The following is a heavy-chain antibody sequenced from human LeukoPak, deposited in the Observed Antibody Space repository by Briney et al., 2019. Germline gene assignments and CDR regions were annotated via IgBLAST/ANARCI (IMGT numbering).Heavy chain of an antibody. V-gene: IGHV3-53*01. CDR3: ARGKSSPEQVVALDY. J-gene: IGHJ4*02. CDR1: GFTVSSNY. D-gene: IGHD3-22*01. CDR2: IYSGGST. Sequence: GSLRLSCAASGFTVSSNYMSWVRQVPGKGLEWVSVIYSGGSTYYADSVKGRFTISRDNSKNTLYLQMNSLRAEDTAVYYCARGKSSPEQVVALDYWGQGTLVTVSS.